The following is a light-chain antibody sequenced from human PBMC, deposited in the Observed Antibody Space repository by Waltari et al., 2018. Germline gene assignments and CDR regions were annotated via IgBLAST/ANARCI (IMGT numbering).Light chain of an antibody. CDR1: SRDVGGYHY. Sequence: QSALTQPASVSGSPGQSLPISCTGTSRDVGGYHYVSWYQQHPGKAPKLMIYEVSNRPSGVSNRFSGSKSGNTASLTISGLQAEDEADYYCSSYTSSSTLGVFGGGTKLTVL. CDR3: SSYTSSSTLGV. CDR2: EVS. V-gene: IGLV2-14*01. J-gene: IGLJ2*01.